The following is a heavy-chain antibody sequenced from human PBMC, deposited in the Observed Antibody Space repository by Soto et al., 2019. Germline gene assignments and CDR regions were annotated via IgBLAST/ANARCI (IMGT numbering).Heavy chain of an antibody. Sequence: PSETLSLTCTVSGGSISSSSYYWGWIRQPPGKGLEWIGSIYYSGSTYYNPSLKSRVTISVDTSKNQFSLKLSSVTAADTAVYYCARGYGGNSNGEYFQHWGQGTLVTVSS. J-gene: IGHJ1*01. CDR3: ARGYGGNSNGEYFQH. CDR2: IYYSGST. CDR1: GGSISSSSYY. D-gene: IGHD1-20*01. V-gene: IGHV4-39*07.